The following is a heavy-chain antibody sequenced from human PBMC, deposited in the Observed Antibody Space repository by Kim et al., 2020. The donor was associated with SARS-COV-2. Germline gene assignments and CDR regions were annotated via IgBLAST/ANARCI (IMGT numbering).Heavy chain of an antibody. J-gene: IGHJ6*02. Sequence: DSGKGRFTISRDNAKNSLYLKMNSLRAEDTAVYYCARGTTVEYYYYGMDVWGQGTTVTVSS. D-gene: IGHD4-17*01. V-gene: IGHV3-21*01. CDR3: ARGTTVEYYYYGMDV.